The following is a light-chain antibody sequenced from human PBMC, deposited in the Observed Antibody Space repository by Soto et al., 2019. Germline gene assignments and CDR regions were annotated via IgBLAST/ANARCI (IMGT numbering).Light chain of an antibody. CDR3: QSYDSSLSGWV. CDR2: GNS. Sequence: QSVLTQPPSVSRAPGQRVTISCTGYNSNIGAGYDVHWYQQLPGTAPKLLIYGNSNRPSGVPDRFSASKSGTSASLAITGLQAEDEADYYCQSYDSSLSGWVFGGGTKLTVL. J-gene: IGLJ3*02. CDR1: NSNIGAGYD. V-gene: IGLV1-40*01.